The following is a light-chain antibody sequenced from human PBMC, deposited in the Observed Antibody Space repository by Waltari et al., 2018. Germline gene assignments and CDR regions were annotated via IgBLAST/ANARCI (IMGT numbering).Light chain of an antibody. CDR3: LQYNYFYLS. V-gene: IGKV1-17*01. CDR2: AAS. CDR1: QDIRDD. Sequence: DIQMTQSPSSLSASVGDSVTITCRASQDIRDDLGWYQQKPGKAPKRLIHAASSLQSGVPSRFSGGGSGTEFTLTISSLQPEDFATYFCLQYNYFYLSFGGGTKVEIK. J-gene: IGKJ4*01.